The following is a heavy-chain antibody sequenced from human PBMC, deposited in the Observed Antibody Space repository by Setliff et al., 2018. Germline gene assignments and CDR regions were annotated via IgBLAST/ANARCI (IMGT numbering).Heavy chain of an antibody. CDR1: GYTFRSYG. Sequence: ASVKVSCKTSGYTFRSYGVSWVRQAPGQGLEWMGWISAYSGDTIYAQDYQGRVTMTTDTSTSTAYMELRSLRSDDTAVYYCAKDRVEVVVAAPQARFDPWGQGTLVTVSS. CDR3: AKDRVEVVVAAPQARFDP. D-gene: IGHD2-15*01. J-gene: IGHJ5*02. V-gene: IGHV1-18*01. CDR2: ISAYSGDT.